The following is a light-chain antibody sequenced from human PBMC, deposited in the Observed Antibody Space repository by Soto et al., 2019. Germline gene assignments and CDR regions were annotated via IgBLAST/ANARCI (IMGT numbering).Light chain of an antibody. J-gene: IGKJ5*01. CDR1: QDISHH. CDR2: DAS. Sequence: DIQMTQSPSSLSASVGDRVTINCKESQDISHHLNWYQQKPGQALTLLIYDASNLPPGIPSRFRGSGSGTEFTFNITSLQPEDVATYYCQQYNDGPMTFGQGTRLEI. V-gene: IGKV1-33*01. CDR3: QQYNDGPMT.